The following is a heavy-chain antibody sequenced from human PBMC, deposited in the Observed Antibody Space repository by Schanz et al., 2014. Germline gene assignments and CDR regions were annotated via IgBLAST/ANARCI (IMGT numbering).Heavy chain of an antibody. V-gene: IGHV3-48*01. J-gene: IGHJ3*01. CDR2: ISGSSSTK. Sequence: VQLVESGGGLAQPGGSLRLSCAASGITFSGYSMNWVRQAPGKGLEWVSYISGSSSTKYYADSVKGRFTISRDNGKKSLFRQINRGRAEDPAVYFCERDYESALSPPRHDAFDVWGQGTVVTVSS. CDR1: GITFSGYS. CDR3: ERDYESALSPPRHDAFDV. D-gene: IGHD3-22*01.